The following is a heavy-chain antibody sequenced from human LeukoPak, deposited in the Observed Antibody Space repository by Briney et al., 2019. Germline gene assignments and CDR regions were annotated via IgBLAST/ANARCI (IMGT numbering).Heavy chain of an antibody. CDR3: ATSLRTGGIFDY. CDR2: ISSSGSYI. V-gene: IGHV3-21*01. CDR1: GFTFSSYN. Sequence: PGGSLRVSCGASGFTFSSYNMNWVRQAPGKGLEWVSSISSSGSYIYYADSVKGRFTISRDNAKNSLYLQMNGLRAEDTAVYYCATSLRTGGIFDYWGQGTLVTVSS. J-gene: IGHJ4*02. D-gene: IGHD2-15*01.